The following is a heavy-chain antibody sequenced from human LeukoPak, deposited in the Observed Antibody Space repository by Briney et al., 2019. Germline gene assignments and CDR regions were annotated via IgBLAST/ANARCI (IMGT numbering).Heavy chain of an antibody. CDR1: GYTFTSYY. D-gene: IGHD2-21*01. J-gene: IGHJ4*02. Sequence: ASVKVSCKASGYTFTSYYMHWVRQAPGQGLEWMGIINPSGGSTSYAQKFQGRVTMTRDTSTSTVYMELSSLSSEDTAVYYCARAPYCGGDCYYFDYWGQGTLVTVSS. CDR2: INPSGGST. CDR3: ARAPYCGGDCYYFDY. V-gene: IGHV1-46*03.